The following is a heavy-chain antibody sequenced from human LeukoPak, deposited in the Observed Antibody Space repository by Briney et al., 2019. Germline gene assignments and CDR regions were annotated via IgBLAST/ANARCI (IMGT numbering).Heavy chain of an antibody. J-gene: IGHJ6*03. CDR2: IRYDGSNK. Sequence: PGGSLRLSCAASGFTFSSYGMHWVRQAPGKGLEWVAFIRYDGSNKYYADSVKGRFTISRDNSKNTLYLQMNSLRAEDTAVYYCAKVKLERRVYYYYYMDVWGKGTTVTISS. V-gene: IGHV3-30*02. D-gene: IGHD1-1*01. CDR3: AKVKLERRVYYYYYMDV. CDR1: GFTFSSYG.